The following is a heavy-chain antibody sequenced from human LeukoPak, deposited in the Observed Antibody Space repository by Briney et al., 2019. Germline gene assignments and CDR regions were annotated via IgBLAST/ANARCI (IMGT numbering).Heavy chain of an antibody. CDR1: GFTFSSYS. D-gene: IGHD2-15*01. V-gene: IGHV3-21*01. CDR3: ARGGYCSGGSCYFDTDY. Sequence: GGSLRLSCAASGFTFSSYSMNWVRQAPGKGLEWVSSISSSSSYIYYADSVKGRFTIFRDNAKNSLYLQMNSLRAEDTAVYYCARGGYCSGGSCYFDTDYWGQGTLVTVSS. CDR2: ISSSSSYI. J-gene: IGHJ4*02.